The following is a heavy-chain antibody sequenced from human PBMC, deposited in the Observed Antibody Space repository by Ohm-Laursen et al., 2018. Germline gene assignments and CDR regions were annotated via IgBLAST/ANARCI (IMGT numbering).Heavy chain of an antibody. J-gene: IGHJ4*02. CDR1: GFTFSSHA. D-gene: IGHD3-22*01. V-gene: IGHV3-23*01. CDR2: ISGTGGSI. Sequence: SLRLSCAASGFTFSSHALTWVRQAPGKGLEWVSAISGTGGSIYYADSVKGRFTISRDNSKDTLYLQMNSLRAEDTAVYYCANLYDGEFWGQGTLVTVSP. CDR3: ANLYDGEF.